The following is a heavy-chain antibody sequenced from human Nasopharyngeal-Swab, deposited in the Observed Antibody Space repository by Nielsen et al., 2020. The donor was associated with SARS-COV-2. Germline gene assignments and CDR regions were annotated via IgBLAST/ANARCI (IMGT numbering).Heavy chain of an antibody. V-gene: IGHV1-69*13. CDR2: VMPKFDTA. Sequence: SVKVSCKTSGGTFRNYGISWVRQAPGQGLEWMGVVMPKFDTANYAQKFQDRVTITADESTSTVYLELISLTSDDTAVYYCARDSDYGDYIGWFDPWGQGTLVTVSS. D-gene: IGHD4-17*01. J-gene: IGHJ5*02. CDR1: GGTFRNYG. CDR3: ARDSDYGDYIGWFDP.